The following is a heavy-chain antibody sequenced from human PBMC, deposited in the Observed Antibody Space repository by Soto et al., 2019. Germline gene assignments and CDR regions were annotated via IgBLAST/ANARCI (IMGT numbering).Heavy chain of an antibody. D-gene: IGHD1-7*01. CDR3: AKGDVTGTTPLCDP. CDR2: ISGSGGST. CDR1: GFTFSSYA. Sequence: GGSLRLSGAASGFTFSSYAMSCVRQAPGKGLEWVSAISGSGGSTYYADSVKGRFTISRDNSKNTLYLQMNSLRAEDTAVYYCAKGDVTGTTPLCDPWGQGTLVTVSS. J-gene: IGHJ5*02. V-gene: IGHV3-23*01.